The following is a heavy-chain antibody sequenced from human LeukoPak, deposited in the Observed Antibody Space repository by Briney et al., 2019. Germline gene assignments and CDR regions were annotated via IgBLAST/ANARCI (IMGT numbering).Heavy chain of an antibody. V-gene: IGHV3-30-3*01. CDR1: GFTFNTYT. J-gene: IGHJ4*02. CDR2: ISYDGSNK. Sequence: GGSLRLSCAASGFTFNTYTMNWVRQAPGKGLEWVAVISYDGSNKYYADSVKGRFTISRDNSKNTLYLQMNSLRAEDTAVYYCARDRYYDFWSGYDFDYWGQGTLVTVSS. CDR3: ARDRYYDFWSGYDFDY. D-gene: IGHD3-3*01.